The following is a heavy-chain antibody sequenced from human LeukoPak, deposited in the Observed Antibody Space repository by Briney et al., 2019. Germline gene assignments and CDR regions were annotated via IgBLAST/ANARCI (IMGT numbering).Heavy chain of an antibody. Sequence: PGGPLRLSCGPSGFIVSNNRMNWVRQAPGEGVDWVAGLYSGCSTLFAHPVKGRFTISRDTSTNTLYLQMNSLRAADTAVYYCARGGSGGNNYFDYWGQGTLLSVSS. V-gene: IGHV3-53*01. CDR1: GFIVSNNR. CDR3: ARGGSGGNNYFDY. J-gene: IGHJ4*02. D-gene: IGHD2-15*01. CDR2: LYSGCST.